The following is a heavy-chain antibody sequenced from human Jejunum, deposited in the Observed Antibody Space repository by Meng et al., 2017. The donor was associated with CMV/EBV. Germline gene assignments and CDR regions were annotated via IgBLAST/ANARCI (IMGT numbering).Heavy chain of an antibody. Sequence: ASRYTFTGYYMHWVRQDPGQGLEGMGWINPNSGGTNYAQKFQGRVTMTRDTSISTAYMELSRLRSDDTAVYYCARDQRRGYWFDPWGQGTLVTVSS. CDR3: ARDQRRGYWFDP. CDR1: RYTFTGYY. D-gene: IGHD3-10*01. V-gene: IGHV1-2*02. J-gene: IGHJ5*02. CDR2: INPNSGGT.